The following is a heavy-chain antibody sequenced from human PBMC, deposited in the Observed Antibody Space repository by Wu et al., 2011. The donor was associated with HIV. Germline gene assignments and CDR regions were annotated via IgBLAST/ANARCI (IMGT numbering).Heavy chain of an antibody. CDR1: GYSFTNYW. D-gene: IGHD2-2*01. Sequence: VQLVQSGAEVKKPGESLKISCKGSGYSFTNYWIGWVRQMPGKGLEWMGIIYPGDSDTRYSPSFQGQVTISADKSISTAYLQWGSLRASDTAMYYCARRSGCSSTICSLDYWGQGTLVTVSS. CDR3: ARRSGCSSTICSLDY. V-gene: IGHV5-51*01. J-gene: IGHJ4*02. CDR2: IYPGDSDT.